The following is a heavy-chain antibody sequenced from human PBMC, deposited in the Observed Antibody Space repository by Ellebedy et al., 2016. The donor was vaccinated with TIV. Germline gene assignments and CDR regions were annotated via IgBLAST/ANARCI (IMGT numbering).Heavy chain of an antibody. CDR2: IKSKSEGGTT. V-gene: IGHV3-15*01. Sequence: GEALKISCAAPWFTFSRHGMAWVRQAPGKGLEWVGRIKSKSEGGTTAYTAPVKGRFTLSRDDSKTTVYLQMNSLKIDDTGVYYGTTYYDRRGHYGLAVRWGQGTLVMVSS. CDR1: WFTFSRHG. CDR3: TTYYDRRGHYGLAVR. D-gene: IGHD3-22*01. J-gene: IGHJ4*02.